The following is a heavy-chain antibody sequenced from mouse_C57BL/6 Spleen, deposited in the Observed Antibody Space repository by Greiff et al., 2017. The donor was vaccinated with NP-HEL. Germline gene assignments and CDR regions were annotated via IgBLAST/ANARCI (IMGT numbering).Heavy chain of an antibody. CDR2: IHPNSGST. CDR3: ARFYYGSSPAWFAY. J-gene: IGHJ3*01. D-gene: IGHD1-1*01. CDR1: GYTFTSYW. Sequence: QVQLQQPGAELVKPGASVKLSCKASGYTFTSYWMHWVKQRPGQGLEWIGMIHPNSGSTNYNEKFKSKATLTVDKSSSTAYMQLSSLTSEDSAVYYCARFYYGSSPAWFAYWGQRTLVTVSA. V-gene: IGHV1-64*01.